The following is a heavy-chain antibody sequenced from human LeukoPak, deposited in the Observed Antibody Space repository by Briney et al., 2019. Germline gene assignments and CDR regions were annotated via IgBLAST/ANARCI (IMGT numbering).Heavy chain of an antibody. CDR3: ARDNTPYYYGSGSCLYFDY. CDR2: ISSSSSYI. J-gene: IGHJ4*02. Sequence: GGSLRLSCAASGFTFSSYSMNWVRQAPGKGLEWVSSISSSSSYIYYADSVEGRFTISRDNAKNSLYLQMNSLRAEDTAVYYCARDNTPYYYGSGSCLYFDYWGQGTLVTVSS. D-gene: IGHD3-10*01. CDR1: GFTFSSYS. V-gene: IGHV3-21*01.